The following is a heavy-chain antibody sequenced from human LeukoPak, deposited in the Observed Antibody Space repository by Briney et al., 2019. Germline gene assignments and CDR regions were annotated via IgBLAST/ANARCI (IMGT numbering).Heavy chain of an antibody. CDR2: VSSSGSYI. CDR3: ARTRTTVVTLDAFDI. D-gene: IGHD4-23*01. V-gene: IGHV3-21*01. J-gene: IGHJ3*02. Sequence: GGSLRLSCAASTFTFNSYTINWVRQAPGKGREWVSSVSSSGSYIYYADSVKGRFTISRDDAKNSLYLQMNSLRVEDTAVYYCARTRTTVVTLDAFDIWGQGTMVTVSS. CDR1: TFTFNSYT.